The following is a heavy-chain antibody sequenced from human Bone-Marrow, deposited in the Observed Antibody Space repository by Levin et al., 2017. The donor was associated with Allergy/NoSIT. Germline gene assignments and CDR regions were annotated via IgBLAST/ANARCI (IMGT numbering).Heavy chain of an antibody. CDR3: ARPDCSGTSCYYFFDS. D-gene: IGHD2-2*01. CDR2: ISRSSSTI. V-gene: IGHV3-48*02. CDR1: GFTFSRYS. J-gene: IGHJ4*02. Sequence: GESLKISCAASGFTFSRYSMNWVRQAPGRGLEWVSYISRSSSTISYADSVKGRFTISRDNAKNSLYLQMNSLRDEDTAVYYCARPDCSGTSCYYFFDSWGQGTLVAVSS.